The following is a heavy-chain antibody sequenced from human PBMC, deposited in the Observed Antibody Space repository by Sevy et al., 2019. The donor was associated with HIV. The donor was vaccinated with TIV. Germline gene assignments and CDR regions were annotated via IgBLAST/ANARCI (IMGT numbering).Heavy chain of an antibody. J-gene: IGHJ4*02. Sequence: GGSLRLSCGASGFIFSNAWMSWVRQAPGKGLEWVGRIKSKADGGTPDYSAPVKGTFTISRDDSINTLYLQMNSLRTDDTAVYYCGYSEYGYYYDYWGQGTLVTVSS. CDR3: GYSEYGYYYDY. CDR2: IKSKADGGTP. D-gene: IGHD1-26*01. V-gene: IGHV3-15*01. CDR1: GFIFSNAW.